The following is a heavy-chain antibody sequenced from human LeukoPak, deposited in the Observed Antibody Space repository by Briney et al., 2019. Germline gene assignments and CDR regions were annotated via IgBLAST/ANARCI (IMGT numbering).Heavy chain of an antibody. J-gene: IGHJ4*02. D-gene: IGHD3-10*01. CDR3: ARMRYSASGSSYYFDY. CDR2: IDWDGDN. CDR1: GFSLTTSGMC. V-gene: IGHV2-70*11. Sequence: SGPALVEPTQTLTLTCTFSGFSLTTSGMCVTWIRQPPGKALDWLARIDWDGDNYYNTSLRTRLTTSKDTSKNQVVLTMTNMDPMDTATYYCARMRYSASGSSYYFDYWGQGTLVTVSS.